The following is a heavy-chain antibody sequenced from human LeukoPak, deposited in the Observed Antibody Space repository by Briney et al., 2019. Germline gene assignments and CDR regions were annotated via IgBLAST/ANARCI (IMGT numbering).Heavy chain of an antibody. CDR2: ISSSGTTI. CDR1: GFIFSNFE. Sequence: GGSLRLSCVASGFIFSNFEMNWVRQAPGQGLEWVPYISSSGTTIFYADSVKGRFTISRDNAKNSLYLQLNSLRAEDTAIYYCARGWFDSWGQGTLLTVSS. J-gene: IGHJ5*01. CDR3: ARGWFDS. V-gene: IGHV3-48*03.